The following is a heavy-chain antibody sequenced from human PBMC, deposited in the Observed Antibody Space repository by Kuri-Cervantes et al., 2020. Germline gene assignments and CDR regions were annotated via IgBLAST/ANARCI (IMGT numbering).Heavy chain of an antibody. CDR1: GLPFAAYA. V-gene: IGHV3-23*01. J-gene: IGHJ5*02. CDR2: FSGRGSST. Sequence: GESLKIPCPASGLPFAAYAMIWVRQAPGTGLEWVSTFSGRGSSTHYADSVKGRFTISRDKSKNTLYMQMSSLRAEDTAVYYCARDPGFEVYDSSGYYYFSWFDPWGQGTLVTVSS. CDR3: ARDPGFEVYDSSGYYYFSWFDP. D-gene: IGHD3-22*01.